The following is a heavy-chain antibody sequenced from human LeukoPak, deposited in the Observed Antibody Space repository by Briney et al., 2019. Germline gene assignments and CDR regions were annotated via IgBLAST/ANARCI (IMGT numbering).Heavy chain of an antibody. D-gene: IGHD6-13*01. V-gene: IGHV3-30*02. CDR1: GFTFSSYG. Sequence: PGGSLRLSCAASGFTFSSYGMHWVRQAPGKGLEWVAFIRYDGSNKYYADSVKGRFTISRENSKNTLYLHMKSLRAVDTAVYYCAKRAREYSSSRYTFDYWRQGPLLPVSS. CDR3: AKRAREYSSSRYTFDY. CDR2: IRYDGSNK. J-gene: IGHJ4*02.